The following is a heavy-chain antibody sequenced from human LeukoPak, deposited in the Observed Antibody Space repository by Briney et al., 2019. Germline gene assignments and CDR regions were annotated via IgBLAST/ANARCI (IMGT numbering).Heavy chain of an antibody. CDR2: IKSKTDGGTT. Sequence: GGSLRLSCVGSGFSFISVWLNWVRQTPGKGLEWVGRIKSKTDGGTTDYAAPVKGRFTISRDDSKNTLYLQMNSLKTEDTAVYYCTTGYYYDSSGYLDYWGQGTLVTVSS. D-gene: IGHD3-22*01. CDR3: TTGYYYDSSGYLDY. CDR1: GFSFISVW. V-gene: IGHV3-15*07. J-gene: IGHJ4*02.